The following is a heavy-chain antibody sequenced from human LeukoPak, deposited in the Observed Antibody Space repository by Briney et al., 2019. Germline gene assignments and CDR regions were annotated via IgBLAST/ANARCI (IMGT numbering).Heavy chain of an antibody. V-gene: IGHV4-31*03. D-gene: IGHD3-9*01. Sequence: SQTLSLTCTVSGGXISSGGYYWSWIRQHPGKGLEWIGYIYYSGSTYYNPSLKSRVTISVDTSKNQFSLKLSSVTAADTAVYYCARALDYDILTGYYHFYGMDVWGQGTTVTVSS. CDR3: ARALDYDILTGYYHFYGMDV. CDR1: GGXISSGGYY. J-gene: IGHJ6*02. CDR2: IYYSGST.